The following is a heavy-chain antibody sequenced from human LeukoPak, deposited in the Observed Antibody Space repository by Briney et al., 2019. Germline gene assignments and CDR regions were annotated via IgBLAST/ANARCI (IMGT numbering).Heavy chain of an antibody. CDR1: GFIFSNYG. Sequence: PGGSLRLSCSASGFIFSNYGMHWVRQVPGKGLDWVAVISYDGSNKYYADSVKGRFTTSRDNSMNTLYLQMNSLRPEDTAVYYCAKDRYSGYEMAFDYWGQGTLVTVSS. V-gene: IGHV3-30*18. J-gene: IGHJ4*02. CDR2: ISYDGSNK. CDR3: AKDRYSGYEMAFDY. D-gene: IGHD5-12*01.